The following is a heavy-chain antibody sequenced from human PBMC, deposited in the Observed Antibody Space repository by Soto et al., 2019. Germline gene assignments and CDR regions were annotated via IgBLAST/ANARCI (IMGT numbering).Heavy chain of an antibody. CDR2: ISGSEDNI. CDR3: AHSRCGGDCLQSYSSHYYYGMDV. V-gene: IGHV3-23*01. D-gene: IGHD2-21*02. J-gene: IGHJ6*02. Sequence: GGSLRLSCVASGFPFSNYYMDLVRQAPGKGLEWVAVISGSEDNIHYADSVKGRFTISRDNSMNTLYLQMTNMDPVDTATYYCAHSRCGGDCLQSYSSHYYYGMDVWGQGTTVTVSS. CDR1: GFPFSNYY.